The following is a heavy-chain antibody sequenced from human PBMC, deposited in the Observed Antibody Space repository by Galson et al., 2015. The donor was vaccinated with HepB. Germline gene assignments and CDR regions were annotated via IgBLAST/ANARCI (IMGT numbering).Heavy chain of an antibody. CDR2: ISGSGGTT. CDR1: GFTFSNSA. J-gene: IGHJ4*02. D-gene: IGHD7-27*01. V-gene: IGHV3-23*01. Sequence: SLRLSCAASGFTFSNSAMSWVRQAPGKGLEWVSIISGSGGTTYYADSVKGRFTISRDNPKNTLYLQMNSLRDEDTAVYYCAKELPNWGTFDYWGQGTLVTVSS. CDR3: AKELPNWGTFDY.